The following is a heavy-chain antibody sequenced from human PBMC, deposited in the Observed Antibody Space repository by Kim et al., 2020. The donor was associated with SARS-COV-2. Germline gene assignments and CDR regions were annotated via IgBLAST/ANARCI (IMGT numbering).Heavy chain of an antibody. D-gene: IGHD6-19*01. CDR1: GDSVSSNSAA. J-gene: IGHJ5*02. CDR3: AREVVNIAVAGYGNWFDP. CDR2: TYYRSKWYN. V-gene: IGHV6-1*01. Sequence: SQTLSLTCAISGDSVSSNSAAWNWIRQSPSRGLEWLGRTYYRSKWYNDYAVSVKSRITINPDTSKNQFSLQLNSVTPEDTAVYYCAREVVNIAVAGYGNWFDPWGQGTLVTVSS.